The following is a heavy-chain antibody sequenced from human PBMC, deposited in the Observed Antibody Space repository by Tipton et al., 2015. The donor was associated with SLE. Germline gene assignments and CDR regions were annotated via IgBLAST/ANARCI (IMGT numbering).Heavy chain of an antibody. D-gene: IGHD6-19*01. V-gene: IGHV3-9*01. CDR2: ISWGGATI. J-gene: IGHJ6*02. Sequence: SLRLSCVGSGFNLEHYGMHWVRQAPGRGLEWVSGISWGGATISYADSVKGRFTISRDNAKNTLYLQMRSLRVEDTGIYYCARAPTISVAGTTDPFGMDVWGPGTRVTVSS. CDR3: ARAPTISVAGTTDPFGMDV. CDR1: GFNLEHYG.